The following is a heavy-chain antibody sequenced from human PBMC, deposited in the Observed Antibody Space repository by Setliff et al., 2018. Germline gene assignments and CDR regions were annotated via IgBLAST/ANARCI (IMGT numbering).Heavy chain of an antibody. D-gene: IGHD3-10*01. CDR1: GDSIKSNAYY. V-gene: IGHV4-39*02. Sequence: PSETLSLTCAVSGDSIKSNAYYWGWIRQSPVRGLEWIVSVHSSGTTHYNPSLKSRVTISVDSAKNHFSLNLRSVTAADTAIYYCARPPKWFGEVIIGALDVWGQGTVVTVSS. CDR3: ARPPKWFGEVIIGALDV. J-gene: IGHJ3*01. CDR2: VHSSGTT.